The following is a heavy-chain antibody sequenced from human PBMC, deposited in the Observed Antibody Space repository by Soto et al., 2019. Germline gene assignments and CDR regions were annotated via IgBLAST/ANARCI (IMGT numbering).Heavy chain of an antibody. CDR3: VKGPGYGNYPEYFQR. J-gene: IGHJ1*01. CDR1: GFTFSSYA. V-gene: IGHV3-64D*08. CDR2: ISSNGGST. Sequence: PGGPLRLSCSASGFTFSSYAMLWFRQAPGKGLEYVSAISSNGGSTYYADSVKGRFTISRDNSKNTLYLQMSSLRAEDTAVYYCVKGPGYGNYPEYFQRWGKDTRVTISS. D-gene: IGHD4-17*01.